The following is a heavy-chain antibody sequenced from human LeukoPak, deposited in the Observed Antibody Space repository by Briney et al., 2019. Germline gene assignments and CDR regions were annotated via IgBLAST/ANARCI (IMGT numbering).Heavy chain of an antibody. V-gene: IGHV1-69*13. Sequence: ASVKVSCKASGGTFSSYAISWVRQAPGQGLEWMGGIIPIFGTANYAQKFQGRVTITADESTSTAYMELSSLRSEDTAVYYCEATNQYYYGSGTNFDYWGQGTLVTVSS. CDR2: IIPIFGTA. J-gene: IGHJ4*02. CDR3: EATNQYYYGSGTNFDY. D-gene: IGHD3-10*01. CDR1: GGTFSSYA.